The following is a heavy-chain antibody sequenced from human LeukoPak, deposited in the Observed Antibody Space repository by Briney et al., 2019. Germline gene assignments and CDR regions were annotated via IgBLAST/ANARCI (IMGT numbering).Heavy chain of an antibody. CDR1: GGTFSSYA. Sequence: ASVKVSCKASGGTFSSYAISWVRQAPGQGLEWMGGIIPIFGTANYAQKFQGRVTITADESTSTAYMELSSLRSEDTAVYYCARVPRYSSGWYYFDYWGQGTLVNVSS. V-gene: IGHV1-69*13. D-gene: IGHD6-19*01. J-gene: IGHJ4*02. CDR2: IIPIFGTA. CDR3: ARVPRYSSGWYYFDY.